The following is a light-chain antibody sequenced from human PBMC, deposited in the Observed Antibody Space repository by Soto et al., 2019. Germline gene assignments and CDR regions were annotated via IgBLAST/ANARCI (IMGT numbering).Light chain of an antibody. V-gene: IGKV1-5*03. Sequence: DIQMTQSPSTLSASVGDRVTITCRASQSISSWLAWYQQKPGKAPKLLIYKASSLESGVPSRFSGSGSGTEFTLAISSLRPDDFATYYCQQYNGYSSVTFGGGTKVDIK. J-gene: IGKJ4*01. CDR1: QSISSW. CDR2: KAS. CDR3: QQYNGYSSVT.